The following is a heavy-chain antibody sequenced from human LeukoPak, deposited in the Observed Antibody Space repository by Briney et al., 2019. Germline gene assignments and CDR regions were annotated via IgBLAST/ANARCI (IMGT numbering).Heavy chain of an antibody. CDR2: IWYDGSNK. V-gene: IGHV3-33*01. Sequence: PGRSLRLSCAASGFTFSSYGMHWVRQAPGKGLEWVAVIWYDGSNKYYADSVKGPFTISRDNSKNTLYLQINSLRAEDTAVYYCARATVQDSSWGTQLHFDYWGQGTLVTVSS. CDR1: GFTFSSYG. J-gene: IGHJ4*02. CDR3: ARATVQDSSWGTQLHFDY. D-gene: IGHD6-13*01.